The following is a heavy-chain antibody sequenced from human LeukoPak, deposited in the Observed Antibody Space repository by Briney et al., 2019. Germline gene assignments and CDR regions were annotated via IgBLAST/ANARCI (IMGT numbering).Heavy chain of an antibody. D-gene: IGHD3-9*01. V-gene: IGHV3-30*04. CDR3: ARGVDYDILTGYDY. Sequence: GRSLRLSCAASGFTFSSYAMHWVRQAPGKGLEWVAVISYDGSNKYYADSVKGRFTISRDNFKNTLYLQMNSLRAEDTAVYYCARGVDYDILTGYDYWGQGTLVTVSS. CDR2: ISYDGSNK. J-gene: IGHJ4*02. CDR1: GFTFSSYA.